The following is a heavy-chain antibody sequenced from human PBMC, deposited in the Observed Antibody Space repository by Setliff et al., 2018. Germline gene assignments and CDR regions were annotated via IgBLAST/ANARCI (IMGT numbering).Heavy chain of an antibody. CDR2: IKSATEDAAT. Sequence: GSLRLSCAASGITFKNAWMTWVRQAPGKGLEWVGRIKSATEDAATDLAAAVKGRFTMSRDDSRNTVYLQMSSLKSEDTAVYYCARRLPYFGMDVWGQGTTVTVSS. J-gene: IGHJ6*02. V-gene: IGHV3-15*01. CDR1: GITFKNAW. D-gene: IGHD2-15*01. CDR3: ARRLPYFGMDV.